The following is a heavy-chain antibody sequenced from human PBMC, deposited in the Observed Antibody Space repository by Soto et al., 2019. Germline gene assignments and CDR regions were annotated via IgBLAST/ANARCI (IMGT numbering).Heavy chain of an antibody. CDR2: IDLSGKT. Sequence: SETLSLTCAVSGGSISSTNWWSWVRQPAGEGLEWIGEIDLSGKTNYNPSLKSRITMSRDQSQNQLSLTLTSVTAADTAFYYCAREGYDILTGYPSAFDYWGQGTLVTVS. CDR3: AREGYDILTGYPSAFDY. V-gene: IGHV4-4*02. J-gene: IGHJ4*02. D-gene: IGHD3-9*01. CDR1: GGSISSTNW.